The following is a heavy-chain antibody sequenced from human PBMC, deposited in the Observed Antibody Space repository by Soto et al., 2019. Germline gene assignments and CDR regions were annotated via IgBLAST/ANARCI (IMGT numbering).Heavy chain of an antibody. V-gene: IGHV1-2*02. Sequence: GCSVKVACKASGYSFTCYYMHWLRQDPGQGLEWMGWINPNSGGTNYAQKFQGRGTMTRDTSISTAYMELSRLRSDDTAVYYCASGPTSIAARPDYYYGMDVWGQGTTVTAPQ. CDR1: GYSFTCYY. D-gene: IGHD6-6*01. J-gene: IGHJ6*01. CDR2: INPNSGGT. CDR3: ASGPTSIAARPDYYYGMDV.